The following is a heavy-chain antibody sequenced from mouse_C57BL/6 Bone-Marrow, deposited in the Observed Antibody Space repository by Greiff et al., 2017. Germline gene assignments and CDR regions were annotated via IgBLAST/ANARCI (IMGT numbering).Heavy chain of an antibody. CDR1: GYTFTTYP. V-gene: IGHV1-47*01. CDR3: ARSSTFFYYFNY. J-gene: IGHJ2*01. D-gene: IGHD5-1*01. Sequence: VQLQQSGAELLKPGASVKMSCQASGYTFTTYPLEWMKQNHGKNLQWLGNFHPYNDDTKYNEKFKGKATLTVEKSSNTVYLELSRLTSDDSAVYYCARSSTFFYYFNYWGQGTTLTVSS. CDR2: FHPYNDDT.